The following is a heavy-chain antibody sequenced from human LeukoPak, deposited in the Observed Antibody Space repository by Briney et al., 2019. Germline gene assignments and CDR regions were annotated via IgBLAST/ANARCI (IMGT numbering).Heavy chain of an antibody. CDR1: GFTFSSYG. J-gene: IGHJ4*02. D-gene: IGHD3-22*01. CDR2: IRYDGSNK. Sequence: PGGSLRLSCAASGFTFSSYGMHWVRQAPGKGLEWVAFIRYDGSNKYYADSVKGRFTISRDNSKNTLYLQMNSLRAEDTAVYYCARAEYYYDSSVDYWGQGTLVTVSS. V-gene: IGHV3-30*02. CDR3: ARAEYYYDSSVDY.